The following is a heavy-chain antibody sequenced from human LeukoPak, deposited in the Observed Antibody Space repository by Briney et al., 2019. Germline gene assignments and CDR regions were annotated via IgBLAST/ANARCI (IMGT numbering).Heavy chain of an antibody. CDR3: ARQTYFYDSSGPRYFDL. J-gene: IGHJ2*01. Sequence: PSETLSLTCIVSGGXISSGSYYWGWVRQPPGKGLEWIGSRYYSGSTSYNPSLKSRVTISVDTSKNQFSLNLSSVTAADTAVYYCARQTYFYDSSGPRYFDLWGRGTLVTVSS. V-gene: IGHV4-39*01. CDR2: RYYSGST. CDR1: GGXISSGSYY. D-gene: IGHD3-22*01.